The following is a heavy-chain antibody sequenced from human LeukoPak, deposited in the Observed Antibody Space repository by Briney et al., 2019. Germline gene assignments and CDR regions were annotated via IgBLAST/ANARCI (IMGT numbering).Heavy chain of an antibody. CDR2: ISSSSYI. CDR1: GFTFNSYS. CDR3: ARDKGDGYNYRGVRFDY. D-gene: IGHD5-12*01. V-gene: IGHV3-21*01. J-gene: IGHJ4*02. Sequence: PGGSLRLSCAASGFTFNSYSMNWVRQAPGKGLEWVSSISSSSYIYYADSVKGRFTISRDNAKNSLYLQMNSLRAEDTAVYYCARDKGDGYNYRGVRFDYWGQGTLVTVSS.